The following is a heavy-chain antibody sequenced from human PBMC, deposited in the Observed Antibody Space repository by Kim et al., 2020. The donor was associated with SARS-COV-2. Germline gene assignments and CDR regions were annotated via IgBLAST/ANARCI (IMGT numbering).Heavy chain of an antibody. CDR2: ISYDGSNK. CDR3: AKGRWLQTLGAVDY. J-gene: IGHJ4*02. D-gene: IGHD5-12*01. CDR1: GFTFSSYG. Sequence: SLRLSCAASGFTFSSYGMHWVRQAPGKGLEWVAVISYDGSNKYYADSVKGRFTISRDNSKNTLYLQMNSLRAEDTAVYYCAKGRWLQTLGAVDYWGQGTLVTVSS. V-gene: IGHV3-30*18.